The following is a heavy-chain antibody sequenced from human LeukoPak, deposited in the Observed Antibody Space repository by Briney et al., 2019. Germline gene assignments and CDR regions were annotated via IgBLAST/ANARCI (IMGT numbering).Heavy chain of an antibody. Sequence: GGPLRFSCAPSGSTFSSYAMNWVRQAQGKGLEGVSGISGSGGSTYYADSVKGRFSISRDNSKNTLYLQINSLRAEDTAIYYCAKDMYTYGSLFDYWGQGTVVTVSS. V-gene: IGHV3-23*01. CDR3: AKDMYTYGSLFDY. J-gene: IGHJ4*02. CDR2: ISGSGGST. CDR1: GSTFSSYA. D-gene: IGHD5-18*01.